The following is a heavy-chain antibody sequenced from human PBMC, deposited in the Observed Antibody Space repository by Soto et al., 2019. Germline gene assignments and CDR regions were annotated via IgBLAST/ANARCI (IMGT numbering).Heavy chain of an antibody. CDR3: VCGGNFFVY. CDR2: IDQDGSEK. J-gene: IGHJ4*02. V-gene: IGHV3-7*01. D-gene: IGHD3-16*01. CDR1: GFIFSTYW. Sequence: EEQLVESGGGLVQPGGSLRLSCAVSGFIFSTYWMTWVRQPPGKGLEWVANIDQDGSEKYYLDSVRGRFTISRDNAKNSLYLQMNSLRADDTAVYYCVCGGNFFVYWGQGTLVTVSP.